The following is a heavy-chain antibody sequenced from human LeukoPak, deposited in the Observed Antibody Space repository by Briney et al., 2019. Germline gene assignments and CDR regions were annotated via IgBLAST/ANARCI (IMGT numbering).Heavy chain of an antibody. V-gene: IGHV1-18*01. CDR3: ARRGGSYSHSDF. CDR2: VSPFNGNT. Sequence: ASVKVSCKASGYTFSNYGIIWVRQAPGQGLQWMGWVSPFNGNTDYAPKLQGRATMTTDTSTTTAYMELRSLTSDDTAVYYCARRGGSYSHSDFWGQGTLVTVSS. J-gene: IGHJ4*02. CDR1: GYTFSNYG. D-gene: IGHD1-26*01.